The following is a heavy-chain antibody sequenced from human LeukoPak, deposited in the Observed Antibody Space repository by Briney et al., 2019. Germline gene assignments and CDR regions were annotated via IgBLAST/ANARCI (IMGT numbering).Heavy chain of an antibody. CDR1: VGAINSYY. V-gene: IGHV4-59*01. J-gene: IGHJ4*02. D-gene: IGHD6-19*01. Sequence: SETLSLTCTVSVGAINSYYLSWSRQPPGKRLGWIGDIYYSLSTNYNTSPKRRVTISVDTSKNQFSLKLSSVTAADPAVYYCASRQAVAYPNYFDYWGQGNLVTVSS. CDR3: ASRQAVAYPNYFDY. CDR2: IYYSLST.